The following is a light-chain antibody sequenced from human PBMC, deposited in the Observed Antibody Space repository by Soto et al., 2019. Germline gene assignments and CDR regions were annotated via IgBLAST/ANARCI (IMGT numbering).Light chain of an antibody. CDR2: YDD. V-gene: IGLV1-36*01. CDR3: AAWDDNLNGVV. CDR1: SSNIGNNA. J-gene: IGLJ2*01. Sequence: QAVVTQPPSVSEAPRQRVTMSCSGSSSNIGNNAVNWYQQVPGKAPKLLIYYDDVQASGVSDRFSGSKSGTSASLAISGLQSEDEAIYFCAAWDDNLNGVVFGGGTKLTVL.